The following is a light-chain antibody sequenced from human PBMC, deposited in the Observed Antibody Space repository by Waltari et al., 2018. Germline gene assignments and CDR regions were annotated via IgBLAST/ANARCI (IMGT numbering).Light chain of an antibody. Sequence: DIQMTQFPSTLSASVGDRVTITCRASQDIITWLAWYQQKPGKAPKLLIFKASSLESGVPSRFSGSGSGTEFTLTISSLQPDDFATYYCQQYNSYSITFGGGTKVEVK. CDR1: QDIITW. V-gene: IGKV1-5*03. CDR3: QQYNSYSIT. CDR2: KAS. J-gene: IGKJ4*01.